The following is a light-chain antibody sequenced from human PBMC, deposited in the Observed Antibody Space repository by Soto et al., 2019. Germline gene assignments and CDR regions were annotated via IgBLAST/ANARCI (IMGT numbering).Light chain of an antibody. V-gene: IGKV3-20*01. J-gene: IGKJ5*01. Sequence: EIVVTQSLGTLSLSPGERASLSCKTSQSRGSNFLAWYQHKPGQAPRLLIYASSNRATGIPDRFSGSASGTDFTLTINRLEPEDFAVYYCQLYGISPHFGQGTRLEIK. CDR3: QLYGISPH. CDR2: ASS. CDR1: QSRGSNF.